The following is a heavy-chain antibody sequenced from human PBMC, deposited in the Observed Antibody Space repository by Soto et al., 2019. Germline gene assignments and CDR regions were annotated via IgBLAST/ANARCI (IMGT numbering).Heavy chain of an antibody. V-gene: IGHV4-39*01. CDR2: IYYSGST. Sequence: TSQTLRLTWTVSGGSISSRSYYWGWIRQPPGKGLEWIGTIYYSGSTYYNPSLKSRVTISVDTSKNQFSLKLSSVTAADTAVYYCARYKGPLEWLYYYYMDVWGKGTTVTVSS. J-gene: IGHJ6*03. D-gene: IGHD3-3*01. CDR3: ARYKGPLEWLYYYYMDV. CDR1: GGSISSRSYY.